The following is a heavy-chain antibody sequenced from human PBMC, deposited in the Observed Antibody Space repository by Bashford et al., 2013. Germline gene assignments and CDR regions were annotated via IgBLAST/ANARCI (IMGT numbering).Heavy chain of an antibody. V-gene: IGHV4-61*02. CDR3: RKWFNELLTDK. D-gene: IGHD3-10*01. CDR2: IYRSGST. CDR1: GEFISDAAYY. Sequence: SETLSLTCSVSGEFISDAAYYWTWIRQSAGKGLEWIGRIYRSGSTDLNPSLKSRLSLSVDTSSNHLSLHLSSVTAADMAVYYCRKWFNELLTDKWGQGTLVTVSS. J-gene: IGHJ4*02.